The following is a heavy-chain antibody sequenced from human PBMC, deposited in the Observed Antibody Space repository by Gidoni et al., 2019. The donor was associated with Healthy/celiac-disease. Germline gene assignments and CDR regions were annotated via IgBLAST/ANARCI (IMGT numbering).Heavy chain of an antibody. CDR3: ARQGDYYDSSGYLW. Sequence: QLQLQASGPGLVTPSETLSLTCTVSGCSLRRSSYYWGWIRQPPGKGLKGLGSIYYSGSTYYNPSLKSRVTISVDTSKNQFSLKLSSVTAADTAVYYCARQGDYYDSSGYLWWGQGTLVTVSS. J-gene: IGHJ4*02. CDR2: IYYSGST. V-gene: IGHV4-39*01. CDR1: GCSLRRSSYY. D-gene: IGHD3-22*01.